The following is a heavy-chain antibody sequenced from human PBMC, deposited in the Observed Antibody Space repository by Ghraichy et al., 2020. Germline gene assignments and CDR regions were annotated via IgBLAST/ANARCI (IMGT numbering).Heavy chain of an antibody. J-gene: IGHJ4*02. CDR3: AKDYTSGWYWDY. Sequence: GESLNISCAASGFTFSSYAMSWVRQAPGKGLEWVSAISGSGGSTYYADSVKGRFTISRDNYRNTLYLQMNSLRAEDTALYYCAKDYTSGWYWDYWGQGTLVTVSS. D-gene: IGHD6-19*01. V-gene: IGHV3-23*01. CDR1: GFTFSSYA. CDR2: ISGSGGST.